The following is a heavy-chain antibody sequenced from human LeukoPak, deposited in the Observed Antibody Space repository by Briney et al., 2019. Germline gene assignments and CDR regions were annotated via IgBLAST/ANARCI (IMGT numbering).Heavy chain of an antibody. CDR3: ARDREQWLRWFDP. J-gene: IGHJ5*02. CDR2: ISSSSSYI. D-gene: IGHD6-19*01. CDR1: GFTFSSYS. V-gene: IGHV3-21*01. Sequence: GGSLRLSCAASGFTFSSYSMNWVRQAPGKGLEWVSSISSSSSYIYYADSVKGRFTISRDNAKNSLYLQMNSLRAEDTAVYYCARDREQWLRWFDPWGQGTLVTASS.